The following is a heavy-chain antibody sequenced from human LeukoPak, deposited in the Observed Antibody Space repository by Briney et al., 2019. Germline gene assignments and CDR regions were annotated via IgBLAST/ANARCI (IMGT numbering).Heavy chain of an antibody. CDR2: IWYDGSNK. D-gene: IGHD2-2*01. CDR1: GFTFSSYG. V-gene: IGHV3-33*01. CDR3: ATDQYHLPDY. J-gene: IGHJ4*02. Sequence: GGSLRLSCAASGFTFSSYGMHWVRQAPGKGLEWVAIIWYDGSNKYYADSVKGRLTISKDNSKNTLYLQMNSLRAEDTAVYYCATDQYHLPDYWGQGTLVTVSS.